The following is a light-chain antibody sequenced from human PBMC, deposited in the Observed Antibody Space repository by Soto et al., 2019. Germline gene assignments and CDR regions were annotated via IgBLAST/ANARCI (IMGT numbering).Light chain of an antibody. J-gene: IGKJ4*01. CDR1: QSVSSSY. V-gene: IGKV3-20*01. CDR3: QQYAETPLT. Sequence: ETVLTQSPGTLSVSPGERATLSCRASQSVSSSYLAWYQQKPGQAPRLLILGASTRATGIPDRFSGSGSGTDFTLTISRLEPEDFAVYYCQQYAETPLTFGGGTKV. CDR2: GAS.